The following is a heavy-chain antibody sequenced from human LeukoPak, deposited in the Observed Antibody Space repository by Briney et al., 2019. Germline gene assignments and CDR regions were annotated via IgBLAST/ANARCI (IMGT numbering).Heavy chain of an antibody. V-gene: IGHV3-73*01. CDR3: SVLPAGLHFDF. CDR1: GFTFSRSA. Sequence: GGCLKVSCAASGFTFSRSAMHWVRPASGKGLEWVGRIRSKANSYATAYAASVKGRFTISRDDSKNTAYLQMNSLKTEDAAVYYCSVLPAGLHFDFDGQGPVVTV. D-gene: IGHD2-2*01. CDR2: IRSKANSYAT. J-gene: IGHJ4*02.